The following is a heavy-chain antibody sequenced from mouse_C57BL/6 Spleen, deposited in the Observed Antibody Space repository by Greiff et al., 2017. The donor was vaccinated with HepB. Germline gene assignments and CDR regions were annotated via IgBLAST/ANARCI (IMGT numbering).Heavy chain of an antibody. CDR2: ISYDGSN. J-gene: IGHJ2*01. CDR3: ARDYYGSSPLDY. V-gene: IGHV3-6*01. Sequence: EVKLMESGPGLVKPSQSLSLTCSVTGYSITSGYYWNWIRQFPGNKLEWMGYISYDGSNNYNPSLKNRISITRDTSKNQFFLKLNSVTTEDTATYYCARDYYGSSPLDYWGQGTTLTVSS. D-gene: IGHD1-1*01. CDR1: GYSITSGYY.